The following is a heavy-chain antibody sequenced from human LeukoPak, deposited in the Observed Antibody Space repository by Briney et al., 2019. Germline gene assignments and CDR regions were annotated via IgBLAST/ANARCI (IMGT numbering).Heavy chain of an antibody. V-gene: IGHV3-11*05. CDR3: ARDLSAFDI. J-gene: IGHJ3*02. CDR2: ISDSGTST. CDR1: GFTVSSNY. Sequence: PGGSLRLSCAASGFTVSSNYMSWVRQAPGKGLEWVSIISDSGTSTNFADSVKGRFTISRDNAKNSLYLQMNSLRADDTAVYYCARDLSAFDIWGQGTMVTVSS.